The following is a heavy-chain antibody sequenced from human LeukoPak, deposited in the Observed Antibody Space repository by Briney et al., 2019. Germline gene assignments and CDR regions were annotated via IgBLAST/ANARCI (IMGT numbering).Heavy chain of an antibody. CDR2: ISSDGGST. V-gene: IGHV3-64*01. Sequence: GGSLRLSCAASGFTFSMYAMHWVRQAPGKGLEYVSAISSDGGSTYYANSVKGRFTISRDNSKNTLYLQMGSLRAEDMAVYYCVNYGMDGWGQGTTVTVSS. CDR3: VNYGMDG. CDR1: GFTFSMYA. J-gene: IGHJ6*02.